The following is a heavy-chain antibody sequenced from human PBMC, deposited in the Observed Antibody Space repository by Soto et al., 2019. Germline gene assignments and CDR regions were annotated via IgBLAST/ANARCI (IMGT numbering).Heavy chain of an antibody. V-gene: IGHV1-46*01. D-gene: IGHD3-3*01. Sequence: ASVKVSFKASGYTFTSYYMHWVRQAPGQGLEWMGIINPSGGSTSYAQKFQGRVTMTRDTSTSTVYMELSSLRSEDTAVYYCARDGLRFLEWLGFGWFDPWGQGTLVTVSS. CDR1: GYTFTSYY. CDR2: INPSGGST. CDR3: ARDGLRFLEWLGFGWFDP. J-gene: IGHJ5*02.